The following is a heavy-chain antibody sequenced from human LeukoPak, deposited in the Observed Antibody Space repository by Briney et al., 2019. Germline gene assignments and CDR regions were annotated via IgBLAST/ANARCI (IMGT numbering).Heavy chain of an antibody. CDR3: TTGVRDGYKDY. J-gene: IGHJ4*02. CDR2: ISYDGSNK. D-gene: IGHD5-24*01. CDR1: GFTFSSYA. V-gene: IGHV3-30-3*01. Sequence: GGSLRLSCAASGFTFSSYAMHWVRQAPGKGLEWVAVISYDGSNKYYADSVKGRFTISRDNSKNTLYLQMNSLKTEDTAVYYCTTGVRDGYKDYWGQGTLVTVSS.